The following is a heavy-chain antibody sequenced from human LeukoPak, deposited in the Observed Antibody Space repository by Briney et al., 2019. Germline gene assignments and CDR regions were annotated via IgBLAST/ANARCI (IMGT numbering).Heavy chain of an antibody. V-gene: IGHV1-46*01. CDR3: ARGGNYYYYMDV. CDR2: INPSGGST. J-gene: IGHJ6*03. Sequence: ASVRVSCKASGYTFTNYYMHWVRQAPGQGLEWMGIINPSGGSTSYAQKFQGRVTMTRDTSTSTVYMELSSLRSEYTALYYCARGGNYYYYMDVWGKGTTVTVSS. CDR1: GYTFTNYY.